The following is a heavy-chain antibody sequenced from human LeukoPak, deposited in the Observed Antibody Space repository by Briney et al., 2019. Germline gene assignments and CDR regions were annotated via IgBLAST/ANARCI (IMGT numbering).Heavy chain of an antibody. CDR1: GDSISRSIYY. D-gene: IGHD3-22*01. J-gene: IGHJ4*02. CDR2: IYYSGST. V-gene: IGHV4-61*05. Sequence: TSETLSLTCTVSGDSISRSIYYWGWIRQPLGKGLEWIGYIYYSGSTNYNPSLKSRVTISVDTSKNQFSLKLSSVTAADTAVYYCARGRDYYDSSGYYYEGTIVDYWGQGTLVTVSS. CDR3: ARGRDYYDSSGYYYEGTIVDY.